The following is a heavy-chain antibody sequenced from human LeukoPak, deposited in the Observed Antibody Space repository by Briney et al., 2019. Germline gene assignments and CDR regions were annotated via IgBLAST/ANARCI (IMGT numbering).Heavy chain of an antibody. CDR3: ARDRGGPGRFDP. CDR2: IDYNGGT. D-gene: IGHD3-10*01. Sequence: SETLSLTCTVPGGPISSSFWSWIRQPPGKGLEWIAYIDYNGGTKYSASLKSRVTISLDTSKNQVSLKLTSVTATDTAVYFCARDRGGPGRFDPWGQGTLVTVST. V-gene: IGHV4-59*01. CDR1: GGPISSSF. J-gene: IGHJ5*02.